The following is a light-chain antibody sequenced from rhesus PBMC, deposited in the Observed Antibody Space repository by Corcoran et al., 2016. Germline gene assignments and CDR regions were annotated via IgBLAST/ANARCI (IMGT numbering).Light chain of an antibody. CDR2: FAD. CDR3: QVWDTSRVQYI. CDR1: NIGNNN. J-gene: IGLJ1*01. V-gene: IGLV3-44*01. Sequence: SYDLTQPPSVSVSPGQTARITCGGDNIGNNNVHWYQQKPPQAPLLVIYFADERPSGIPERFSGSNSATTAALTVSGVEAGDEADYCWQVWDTSRVQYIFGGGTRLTVL.